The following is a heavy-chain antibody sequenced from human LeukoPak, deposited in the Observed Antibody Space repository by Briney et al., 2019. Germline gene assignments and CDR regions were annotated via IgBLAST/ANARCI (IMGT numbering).Heavy chain of an antibody. V-gene: IGHV4-34*01. CDR3: ASHYYDFWSGYPEPSFDY. CDR2: INHSGST. CDR1: GGSFSGYY. Sequence: SETLSLICAVYGGSFSGYYWSWIRQPPGKGLEWIGEINHSGSTNYNPSLKSRVTISVDTSKNQFSLKLSSVTAADTAVYYCASHYYDFWSGYPEPSFDYWGQGTLVTVSS. D-gene: IGHD3-3*01. J-gene: IGHJ4*02.